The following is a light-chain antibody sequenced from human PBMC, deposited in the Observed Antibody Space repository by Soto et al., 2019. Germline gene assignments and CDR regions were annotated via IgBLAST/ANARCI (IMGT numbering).Light chain of an antibody. CDR1: SNDIGTYNY. CDR3: TSFTTSTAEV. V-gene: IGLV2-14*01. CDR2: EVS. J-gene: IGLJ2*01. Sequence: QSALTQPASVSGSPGQSITISCTGTSNDIGTYNYVSWYQHHPGKAPKLLIYEVSNRPSGVSNRFSGSKSGNTVSLTISGLHAEDEADYHCTSFTTSTAEVFGGGTKQTVL.